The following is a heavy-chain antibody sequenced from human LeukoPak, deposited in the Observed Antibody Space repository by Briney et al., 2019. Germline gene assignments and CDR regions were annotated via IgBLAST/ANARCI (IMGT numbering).Heavy chain of an antibody. CDR2: INPSGAST. D-gene: IGHD3-9*01. CDR1: GYTFTDFY. V-gene: IGHV1-46*01. CDR3: ARYQTGLDAFDI. Sequence: ASVKVSCKASGYTFTDFYMNWVRQAPGQGLEWMGIINPSGASTRYAQNFQGRVTMTRDTSTSTAYMELRSLRSDDTAVYYCARYQTGLDAFDIWGQGTMVTVSS. J-gene: IGHJ3*02.